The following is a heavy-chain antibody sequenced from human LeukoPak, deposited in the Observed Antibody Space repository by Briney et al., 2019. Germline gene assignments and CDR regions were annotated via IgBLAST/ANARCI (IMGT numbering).Heavy chain of an antibody. Sequence: ASVKVSCKASGYTFTGYYMHWVRQAPGQGREWMGWINPNSGGTNYAQKFQGRVTLTRDTSISTAYMELSRLRSDDTAVYYCARGFGGHWNDVQYYFDYWGQGTLVTVSS. CDR3: ARGFGGHWNDVQYYFDY. CDR2: INPNSGGT. D-gene: IGHD1-1*01. J-gene: IGHJ4*02. CDR1: GYTFTGYY. V-gene: IGHV1-2*02.